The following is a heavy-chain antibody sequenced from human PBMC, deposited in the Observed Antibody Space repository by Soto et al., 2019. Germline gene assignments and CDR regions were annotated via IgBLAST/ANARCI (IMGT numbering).Heavy chain of an antibody. CDR3: AKGFDYGDTKHIDH. Sequence: LSLTCEASGFGFSTHALSWVRQAPGKGLEWLSSITNTGITTHYADSVKGRFTISRENSRNTLHLQMNNLRVDDTAVYYCAKGFDYGDTKHIDHWGQGTLVTVSS. J-gene: IGHJ4*02. D-gene: IGHD4-17*01. CDR1: GFGFSTHA. CDR2: ITNTGITT. V-gene: IGHV3-23*01.